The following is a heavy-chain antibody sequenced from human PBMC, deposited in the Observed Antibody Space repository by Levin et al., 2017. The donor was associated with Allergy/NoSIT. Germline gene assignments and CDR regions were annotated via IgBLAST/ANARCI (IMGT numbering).Heavy chain of an antibody. V-gene: IGHV3-48*01. J-gene: IGHJ3*02. CDR2: ISSRSDTV. Sequence: GESLKISCAASGFSFSDYSMNWVRQAPGKGLEWVSYISSRSDTVFYAGSVKGRFTISRDNDKNSLYLQMDSLRAEDTAVYYCARDRMVRQLHAFDIWGQGTMVTVSS. CDR3: ARDRMVRQLHAFDI. CDR1: GFSFSDYS. D-gene: IGHD3-10*01.